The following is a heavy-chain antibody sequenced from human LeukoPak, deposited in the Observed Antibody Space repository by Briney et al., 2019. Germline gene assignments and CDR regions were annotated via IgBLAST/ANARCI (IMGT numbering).Heavy chain of an antibody. V-gene: IGHV1-24*01. CDR3: ATVGYYDFWSGSTLTNWFDP. CDR1: GHTLTELS. J-gene: IGHJ5*02. CDR2: FDPEDGET. D-gene: IGHD3-3*01. Sequence: ASVNVSCKVSGHTLTELSMHWVRQAPGKGLEWMGGFDPEDGETIYAQKFQGRVTMTEDTSTDTAYMELSSLRSEDTAVYYCATVGYYDFWSGSTLTNWFDPWGQGTLVTVSS.